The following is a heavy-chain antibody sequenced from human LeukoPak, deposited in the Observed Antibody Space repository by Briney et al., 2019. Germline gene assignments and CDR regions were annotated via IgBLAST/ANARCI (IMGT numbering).Heavy chain of an antibody. D-gene: IGHD1-26*01. CDR1: GFTFSNYW. J-gene: IGHJ4*02. CDR2: INSDASST. Sequence: GGSLRLFCAASGFTFSNYWMHWVRQAPGKGLVWVSRINSDASSTRYADSVKGRFTISRDNAKKTLYLQMNSLRAEDTAVYYCALIVGAADVDYWGQGTLVTVSS. CDR3: ALIVGAADVDY. V-gene: IGHV3-74*01.